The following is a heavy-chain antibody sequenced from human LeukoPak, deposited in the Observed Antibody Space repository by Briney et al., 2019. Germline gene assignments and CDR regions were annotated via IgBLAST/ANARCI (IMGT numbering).Heavy chain of an antibody. J-gene: IGHJ4*02. CDR3: ARDPYDLGCADY. CDR1: GFTFNSYS. Sequence: GGSLRLSCAASGFTFNSYSMNWVRQAPGKGLEWVSSISSSSGYIYYADSMKGRFTISRDNAKNSLYLQMNSLRAEDTAVYYCARDPYDLGCADYWGQGTLVTVSS. D-gene: IGHD3-3*01. V-gene: IGHV3-21*01. CDR2: ISSSSGYI.